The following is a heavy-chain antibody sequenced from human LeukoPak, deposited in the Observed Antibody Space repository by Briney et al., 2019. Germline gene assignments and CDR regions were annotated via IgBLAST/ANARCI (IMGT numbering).Heavy chain of an antibody. CDR2: INPKTGYT. V-gene: IGHV1-2*02. Sequence: ASVKVSCKASGYTFSVYWIHWVRLAPGQGPEWMGWINPKTGYTYYAQNFQGRVTVTWDTSISTAYMELTRLTSDDTAVYFCANAFGELSPDFDYWGQGTLVTVSS. J-gene: IGHJ4*02. D-gene: IGHD3-10*01. CDR1: GYTFSVYW. CDR3: ANAFGELSPDFDY.